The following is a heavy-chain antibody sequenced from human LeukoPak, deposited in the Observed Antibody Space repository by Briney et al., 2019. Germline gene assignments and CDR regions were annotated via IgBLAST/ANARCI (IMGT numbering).Heavy chain of an antibody. CDR3: ARDNGGGATYFDY. CDR1: GYTFTSYG. CDR2: IIPILGIA. V-gene: IGHV1-69*04. D-gene: IGHD1-26*01. Sequence: SVKVSCKASGYTFTSYGISWVRQAPGQGLEWMGRIIPILGIANYAQKFQGRVTITADKSTSTAYMELSSLRSEDTAVYYCARDNGGGATYFDYWGQGTLVTVSS. J-gene: IGHJ4*02.